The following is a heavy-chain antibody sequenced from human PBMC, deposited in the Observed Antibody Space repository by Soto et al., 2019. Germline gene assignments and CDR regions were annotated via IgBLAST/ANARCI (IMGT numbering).Heavy chain of an antibody. Sequence: QVQLQESGPGLVKPSGTLSLTCAVSGGSISSSNWWSWVRQPPGKGLEWIGEIYHSGSTNYNPSLKSRVTISVDKSKNQFSLKLSSVTAADTAVYYCARDLGGKGSGSYYDRGWFDPWGQGTLVTVSS. V-gene: IGHV4-4*02. J-gene: IGHJ5*02. CDR3: ARDLGGKGSGSYYDRGWFDP. CDR1: GGSISSSNW. CDR2: IYHSGST. D-gene: IGHD3-10*01.